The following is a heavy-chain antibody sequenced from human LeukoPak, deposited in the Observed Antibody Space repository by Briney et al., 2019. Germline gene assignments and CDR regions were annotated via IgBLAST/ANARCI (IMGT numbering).Heavy chain of an antibody. CDR2: ISSSSSSK. V-gene: IGHV3-21*01. D-gene: IGHD6-19*01. Sequence: PGGSLRLSCGASGFTFSFYSMNWVRQAPGKGLEWVSTISSSSSSKYYADSVKGRFTISRDNAKNSLYLQMNSLRVEDTAMYYCARERSSGWSDYWGQGTLVTVSS. CDR1: GFTFSFYS. CDR3: ARERSSGWSDY. J-gene: IGHJ4*02.